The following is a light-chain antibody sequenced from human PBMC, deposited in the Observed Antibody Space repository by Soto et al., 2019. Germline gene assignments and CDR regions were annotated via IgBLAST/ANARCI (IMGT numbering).Light chain of an antibody. CDR1: SSDVDIYNR. Sequence: QSALTQPPSVSGSPGQSVTISCTGTSSDVDIYNRVSWYQQPPGTAPRLIIFEVNNRPPGVPDRFSGSKSGNTASLIISGLQAEDEADYCCTLFTGSGTFVFGTGTKLTVL. CDR2: EVN. CDR3: TLFTGSGTFV. J-gene: IGLJ1*01. V-gene: IGLV2-18*01.